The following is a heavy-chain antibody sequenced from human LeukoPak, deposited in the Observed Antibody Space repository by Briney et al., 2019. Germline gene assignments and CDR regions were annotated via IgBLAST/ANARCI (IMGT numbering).Heavy chain of an antibody. J-gene: IGHJ3*02. V-gene: IGHV3-48*01. D-gene: IGHD6-6*01. CDR3: ARPSPRIAATGGAFDI. CDR1: GFTVSSNY. CDR2: ISSSSSTI. Sequence: GGSLRLSCAASGFTVSSNYMTWVRQAPGKGLEWVSYISSSSSTIYYADSVKGRFTISRDNAKNSLYLQMNSLRAEDTAVYYCARPSPRIAATGGAFDIWGQGTMVTVSS.